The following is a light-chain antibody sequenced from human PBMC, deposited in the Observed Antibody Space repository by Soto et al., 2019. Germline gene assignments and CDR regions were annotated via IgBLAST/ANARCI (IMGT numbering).Light chain of an antibody. CDR3: QQRSNWPPIT. V-gene: IGKV3-11*01. Sequence: EIVLTHSPATLSLSPGERATLSCRASQSVSSYLAWYQQEPGQAPRLLIYDASNRATGIPARFSGSGSGTDFTLTISSLEPEDFAVYYCQQRSNWPPITFGQGTRLEIK. CDR1: QSVSSY. J-gene: IGKJ5*01. CDR2: DAS.